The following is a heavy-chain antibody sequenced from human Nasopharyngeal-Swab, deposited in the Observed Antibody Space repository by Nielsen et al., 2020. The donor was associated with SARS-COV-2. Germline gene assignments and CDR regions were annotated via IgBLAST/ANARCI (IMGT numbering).Heavy chain of an antibody. CDR1: GFTFESYG. J-gene: IGHJ6*03. CDR2: ISGSGDNT. V-gene: IGHV3-23*01. D-gene: IGHD6-13*01. Sequence: GESLKISCEASGFTFESYGMTSVRQAPGKGLEWVSTISGSGDNTHYADSVRGRFTISRDNSQRTVFLQMTSLRAEDTALYYCAKDPSAAMDVWGKGTTVIVSS. CDR3: AKDPSAAMDV.